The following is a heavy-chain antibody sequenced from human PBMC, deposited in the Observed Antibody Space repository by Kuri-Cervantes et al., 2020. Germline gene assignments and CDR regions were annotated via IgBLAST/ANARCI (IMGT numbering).Heavy chain of an antibody. Sequence: LSLTCAVYGGSFSGYYWSWIRQAPGKGLEWVAVISYDGSNKYYADSVKGRFTISRDNSKNTLYLQMNSLRAEDTAVYYCARVDSSGYDPGAFDIWGQGTMVTVSS. CDR1: GGSFSGYY. V-gene: IGHV3-30-3*01. D-gene: IGHD3-22*01. J-gene: IGHJ3*02. CDR3: ARVDSSGYDPGAFDI. CDR2: ISYDGSNK.